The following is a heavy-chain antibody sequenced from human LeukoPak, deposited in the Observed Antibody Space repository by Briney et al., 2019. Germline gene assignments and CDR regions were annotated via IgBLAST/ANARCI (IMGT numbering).Heavy chain of an antibody. CDR3: ARERSRDGYNTDFDY. Sequence: SQTLSLTCTVSGGSISSGSYYWSWIRQPAGKGLEWIGRIYTSGSTNYNPSLKSRVTISVDTSKNQFSLKLSSVTAADTAVYYCARERSRDGYNTDFDYWGQGTLVTVSS. CDR1: GGSISSGSYY. J-gene: IGHJ4*02. CDR2: IYTSGST. D-gene: IGHD5-24*01. V-gene: IGHV4-61*02.